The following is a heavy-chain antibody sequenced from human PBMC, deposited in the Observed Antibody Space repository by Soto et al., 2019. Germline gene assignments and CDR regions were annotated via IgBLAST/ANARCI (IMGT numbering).Heavy chain of an antibody. CDR3: ARDPDSSGWLDY. CDR1: GYSFTGCY. V-gene: IGHV1-2*04. D-gene: IGHD6-19*01. CDR2: INPNSGGT. Sequence: ASVKLSCKASGYSFTGCYMHWGRQAPGQGLEWMGLINPNSGGTNYAQTFQAWVTITRDTSISTAYMELSRLRSDDTAVYYCARDPDSSGWLDYWGQGTLVTVSS. J-gene: IGHJ4*02.